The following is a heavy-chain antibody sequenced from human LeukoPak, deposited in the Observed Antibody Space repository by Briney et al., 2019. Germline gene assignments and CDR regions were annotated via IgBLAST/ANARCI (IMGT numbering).Heavy chain of an antibody. J-gene: IGHJ4*02. CDR3: AKDGGLWVSAHWGDS. CDR1: GFTFSSYA. V-gene: IGHV3-23*01. CDR2: IGTSSGGST. Sequence: PGGSLRLSCAASGFTFSSYAMTWVRQAPGKGLEWVSAIGTSSGGSTFYADSVKGRFTISRDNSKDTLYLEMNSLRAEDTAVYYCAKDGGLWVSAHWGDSWGRGTLVTVSS. D-gene: IGHD7-27*01.